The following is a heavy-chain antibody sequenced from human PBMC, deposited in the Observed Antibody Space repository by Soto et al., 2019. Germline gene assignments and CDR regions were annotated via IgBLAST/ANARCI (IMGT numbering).Heavy chain of an antibody. Sequence: ASVKVSCKASGYTFTSYAMHWVRQAPGQRLEWMGWINAGNGNTKYSQKFQGRVTITRDTSASTAYMELSSLRSEGTAVYYCARVKREYAFDIWGQGTMVTVSS. CDR3: ARVKREYAFDI. CDR2: INAGNGNT. J-gene: IGHJ3*02. V-gene: IGHV1-3*01. CDR1: GYTFTSYA.